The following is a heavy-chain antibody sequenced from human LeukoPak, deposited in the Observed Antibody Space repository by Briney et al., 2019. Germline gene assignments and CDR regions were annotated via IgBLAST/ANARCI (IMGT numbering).Heavy chain of an antibody. J-gene: IGHJ6*02. D-gene: IGHD5-18*01. CDR2: IYYSGST. CDR3: ARSYSYGPYYYYGMDV. Sequence: SETLSLTCTVSGGSISSYYWSWIRQPPGKGLEWIGYIYYSGSTNYNPSLKSRVTISVDTSKNQFSLKLSSVTAADTAVYYSARSYSYGPYYYYGMDVWGQGTTVTVSS. V-gene: IGHV4-59*01. CDR1: GGSISSYY.